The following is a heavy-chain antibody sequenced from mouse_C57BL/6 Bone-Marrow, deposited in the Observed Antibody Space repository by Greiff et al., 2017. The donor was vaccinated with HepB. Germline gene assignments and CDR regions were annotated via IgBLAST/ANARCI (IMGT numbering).Heavy chain of an antibody. D-gene: IGHD2-2*01. J-gene: IGHJ4*01. CDR1: GFNIKNTY. V-gene: IGHV14-3*01. Sequence: EVQLKESVAELVRPGASVKLSCTASGFNIKNTYMHWVKQRPEQGLEWIGRIDPANGNTKYAPKFQGKATITADTSSNTAYLQLSSLTSEDTAIYYCASTMVTTEYAMDYWGQGTSVTVSS. CDR2: IDPANGNT. CDR3: ASTMVTTEYAMDY.